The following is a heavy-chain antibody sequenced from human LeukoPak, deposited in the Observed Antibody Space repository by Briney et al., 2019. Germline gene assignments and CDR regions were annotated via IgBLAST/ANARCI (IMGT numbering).Heavy chain of an antibody. CDR2: ISGIGGST. CDR3: AKDRGRYYDSSGYYWGYYFDS. V-gene: IGHV3-23*01. D-gene: IGHD3-22*01. J-gene: IGHJ4*02. CDR1: GFTFSTYA. Sequence: GGSLRLSCAASGFTFSTYAVNWVRQAPGKGLEWVSAISGIGGSTYYADSVKGRFTISRDNSKNTLYLQMSSLRAEDTAVYYCAKDRGRYYDSSGYYWGYYFDSWGQGILVTVST.